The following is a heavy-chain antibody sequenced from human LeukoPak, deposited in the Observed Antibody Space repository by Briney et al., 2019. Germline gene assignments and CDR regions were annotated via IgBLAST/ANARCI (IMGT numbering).Heavy chain of an antibody. J-gene: IGHJ6*03. CDR3: AREGIAAAYSPFYYYYYMDV. D-gene: IGHD6-13*01. Sequence: ASVKVSCKASGYTFTGYYMHWVRQAPGQGLEWMGWINPNSGGTNYAQKFQGRVTMTRDTSISTAYMELSRLRSDDTAVYYCAREGIAAAYSPFYYYYYMDVWGKGTTVTISS. CDR2: INPNSGGT. V-gene: IGHV1-2*02. CDR1: GYTFTGYY.